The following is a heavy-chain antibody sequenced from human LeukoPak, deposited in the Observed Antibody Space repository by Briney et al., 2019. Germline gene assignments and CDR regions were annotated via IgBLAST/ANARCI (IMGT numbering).Heavy chain of an antibody. D-gene: IGHD3-3*01. Sequence: SETLSLTCTVSGYSINNGYYWGWIRQPPGKGLEWIGSIYHSGSTYYNPSLKSRVTISVDTSKNQFSLKLSSVTAADTAVYYCAREPGPKYDFWSGSTYYYYYMDVWGKGTTVTVSS. CDR3: AREPGPKYDFWSGSTYYYYYMDV. V-gene: IGHV4-38-2*02. CDR1: GYSINNGYY. J-gene: IGHJ6*03. CDR2: IYHSGST.